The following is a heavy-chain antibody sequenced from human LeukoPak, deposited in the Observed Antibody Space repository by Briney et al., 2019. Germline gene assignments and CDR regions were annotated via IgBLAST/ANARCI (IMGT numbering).Heavy chain of an antibody. Sequence: ASVKVSCKGSGFTFSASAISWVRQAPGEGLEWMGWIITYNGHTNYEPKFQDRVTMTSDTFTSTAYMELRSLRSDDTAVYYCARDQVGAVADFDYWGQGTLVTVSS. CDR3: ARDQVGAVADFDY. V-gene: IGHV1-18*01. CDR2: IITYNGHT. J-gene: IGHJ4*02. CDR1: GFTFSASA. D-gene: IGHD1-26*01.